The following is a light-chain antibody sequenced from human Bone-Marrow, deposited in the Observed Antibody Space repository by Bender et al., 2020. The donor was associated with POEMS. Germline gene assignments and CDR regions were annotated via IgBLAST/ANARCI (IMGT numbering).Light chain of an antibody. V-gene: IGLV6-57*01. CDR2: EDT. CDR3: QSYDSNNDWV. J-gene: IGLJ3*02. Sequence: FMLTQPHSVSDSPGKTVTISCTRSSGRIGSNFVQWFQQRPGSSPTTVIYEDTKRPSGVPDRFAGSVDSSSNSASLTISGLKTEDEADYYCQSYDSNNDWVFGGGTKLTVL. CDR1: SGRIGSNF.